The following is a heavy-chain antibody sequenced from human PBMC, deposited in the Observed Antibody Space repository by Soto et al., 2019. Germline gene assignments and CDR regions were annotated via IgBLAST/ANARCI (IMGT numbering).Heavy chain of an antibody. CDR2: MVYSGST. Sequence: QVQLQESGPGLVKPSETLSLTCTVSGGPISSYYWSWIRQPPGKGLEWIGCMVYSGSTNYNPSLKSRVTISVDTSENQFSLKLSSVTAADTAVYFCATRSNGEGDDSDYWGQGTLVTVSS. CDR3: ATRSNGEGDDSDY. J-gene: IGHJ4*02. D-gene: IGHD3-10*01. V-gene: IGHV4-59*08. CDR1: GGPISSYY.